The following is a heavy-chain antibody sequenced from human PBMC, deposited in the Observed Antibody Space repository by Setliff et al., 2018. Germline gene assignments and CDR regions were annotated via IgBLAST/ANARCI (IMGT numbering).Heavy chain of an antibody. Sequence: PGGSLRLSCAASGFIFSFHSMNWVRQAPGKGLEWVSYISSSSSTIYYADSVKGRFTISRDNSKNTLYLQMNSLRAEDTAVYYCTKAGEWELLVHYFDCWGQGTLVTVS. J-gene: IGHJ4*02. CDR3: TKAGEWELLVHYFDC. V-gene: IGHV3-48*01. CDR2: ISSSSSTI. CDR1: GFIFSFHS. D-gene: IGHD1-26*01.